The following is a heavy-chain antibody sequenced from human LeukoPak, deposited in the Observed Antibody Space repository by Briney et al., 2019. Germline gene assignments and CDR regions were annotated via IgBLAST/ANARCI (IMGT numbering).Heavy chain of an antibody. CDR3: AKRMGYDFGHFDY. CDR2: ISNSGGRT. J-gene: IGHJ4*02. Sequence: GGSLRLSCAASGLTFSNYAVGWVRQAPGRGLEWVSAISNSGGRTYYTDSVKGRFTISRDNSKNTLYLQMNSLRDDDAGVYYCAKRMGYDFGHFDYWGQGTLVTVSS. CDR1: GLTFSNYA. D-gene: IGHD2/OR15-2a*01. V-gene: IGHV3-23*01.